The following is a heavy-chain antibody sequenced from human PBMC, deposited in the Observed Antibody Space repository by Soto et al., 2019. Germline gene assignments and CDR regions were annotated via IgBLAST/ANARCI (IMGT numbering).Heavy chain of an antibody. CDR3: ARLRIAINNYKWFDP. CDR1: GGSISSGGYY. D-gene: IGHD2-21*01. V-gene: IGHV4-31*03. Sequence: SETLSLACTVSGGSISSGGYYWSWIPQHPGKGLEWIGHIYVTGAVDYNPSLRDRITISQDTSERQFSLNLRLVTAADTAVYYCARLRIAINNYKWFDPWGQGTLLTVSS. J-gene: IGHJ5*02. CDR2: IYVTGAV.